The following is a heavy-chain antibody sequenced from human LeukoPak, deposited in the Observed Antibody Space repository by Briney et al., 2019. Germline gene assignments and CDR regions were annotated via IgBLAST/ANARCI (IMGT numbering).Heavy chain of an antibody. D-gene: IGHD3-10*01. CDR1: GGTISNYY. CDR2: IYYSGST. V-gene: IGHV4-59*01. J-gene: IGHJ6*02. Sequence: PAETLLLTCTVSGGTISNYYWSWIRQPPGKGLEWIGYIYYSGSTNYNPSLKSRVTISVDTSKNQFSLKLSSVTAADTAVYYCARVPPFGGAEDVWGQGTTVTVSS. CDR3: ARVPPFGGAEDV.